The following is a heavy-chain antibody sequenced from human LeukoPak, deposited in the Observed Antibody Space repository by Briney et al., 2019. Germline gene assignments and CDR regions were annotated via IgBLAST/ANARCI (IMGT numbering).Heavy chain of an antibody. J-gene: IGHJ2*01. CDR2: LYYSGSS. V-gene: IGHV4-59*01. CDR3: ARTIRRGWFDL. Sequence: SETLSLTCNVSGASISDYYWSWVRQSPEKGLEWIACLYYSGSSHYNPSLRSRVAISGDTSKNQFSLKLTSVTTADTAVYYCARTIRRGWFDLWGRGTLVTVSS. D-gene: IGHD2-15*01. CDR1: GASISDYY.